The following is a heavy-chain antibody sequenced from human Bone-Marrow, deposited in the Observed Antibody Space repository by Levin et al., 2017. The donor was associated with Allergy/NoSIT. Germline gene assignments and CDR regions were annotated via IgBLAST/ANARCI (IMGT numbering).Heavy chain of an antibody. CDR1: GFTFSIYS. Sequence: GGSLRLSCTVSGFTFSIYSINWVRQAPGKGLEWVSSISSSGSDMYYVDSVRGRFTISRDNAKNSLTLQMNSLRAEDTAVYYCARGIIGDVRVAHKEAFDIWGQGTMVTVSS. V-gene: IGHV3-21*01. D-gene: IGHD2-8*02. J-gene: IGHJ3*02. CDR2: ISSSGSDM. CDR3: ARGIIGDVRVAHKEAFDI.